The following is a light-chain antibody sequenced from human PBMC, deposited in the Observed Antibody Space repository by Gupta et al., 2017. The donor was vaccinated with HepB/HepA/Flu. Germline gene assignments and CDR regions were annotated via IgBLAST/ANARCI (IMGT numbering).Light chain of an antibody. CDR1: KLGEKY. CDR3: QAWDSSTVV. V-gene: IGLV3-1*01. J-gene: IGLJ2*01. Sequence: SYELTQSPSVSVSPGQTASITCSGDKLGEKYACWYQQKPGQSPVRVIYQDSKRPSGIPERFSGSNSGNTATLTISGTQAMDEADYYCQAWDSSTVVFGGGTKLTVI. CDR2: QDS.